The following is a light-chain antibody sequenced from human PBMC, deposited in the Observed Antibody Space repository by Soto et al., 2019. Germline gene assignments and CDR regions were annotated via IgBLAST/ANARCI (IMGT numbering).Light chain of an antibody. CDR3: QQSYSSPPT. CDR2: SAS. J-gene: IGKJ1*01. CDR1: QGIGVR. V-gene: IGKV1-12*01. Sequence: IQMTQSPSSLSASIGDRCTITCRASQGIGVRLAWFQQKPGKAPQYLIQSASTLASGVPSRFSGSGSGTDFILTISSLQPEDFATYYCQQSYSSPPTFGQGTKVDIK.